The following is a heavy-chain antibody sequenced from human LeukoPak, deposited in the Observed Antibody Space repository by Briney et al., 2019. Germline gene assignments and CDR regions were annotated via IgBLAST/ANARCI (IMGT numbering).Heavy chain of an antibody. CDR3: ARDLLYSSGPNWFDP. CDR1: GYSISSGYY. V-gene: IGHV4-38-2*02. D-gene: IGHD6-19*01. J-gene: IGHJ5*02. Sequence: RPSETLSLTCAVSGYSISSGYYWGWIRQPPGKGLEWIGSIYHSGSTYYNPSLKSRVTISVDTSKIQFSLKVNSVTAADTAVYYCARDLLYSSGPNWFDPWGQGTLVTVSS. CDR2: IYHSGST.